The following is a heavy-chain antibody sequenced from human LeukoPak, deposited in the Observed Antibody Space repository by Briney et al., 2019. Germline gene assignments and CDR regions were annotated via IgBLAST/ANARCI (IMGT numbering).Heavy chain of an antibody. V-gene: IGHV3-20*04. CDR3: AREWIAAAGTRLFDY. J-gene: IGHJ4*02. CDR1: GFTFDDYA. D-gene: IGHD6-13*01. Sequence: GGSLRLSCAASGFTFDDYAMHWVRQAPGKGLEWVSGINWNGGSTGYADSVKGRFTISRDNAKNSLYLQMNSLRAEDTALYYCAREWIAAAGTRLFDYWGQGTLVTVSS. CDR2: INWNGGST.